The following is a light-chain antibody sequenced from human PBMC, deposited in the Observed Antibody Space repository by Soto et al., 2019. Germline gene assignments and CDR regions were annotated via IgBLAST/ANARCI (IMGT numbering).Light chain of an antibody. CDR2: GAS. CDR1: QSVSSNF. V-gene: IGKV3-20*01. J-gene: IGKJ1*01. Sequence: EIVLTQSPGTLSVSPGERATLSCKASQSVSSNFLAWYQSKPGQAPRLLIYGASYRAPDIPYRFSGSGSGTAFTLTIARLEPEDLAVYYCQQYGTSPPTFGQGTKVEI. CDR3: QQYGTSPPT.